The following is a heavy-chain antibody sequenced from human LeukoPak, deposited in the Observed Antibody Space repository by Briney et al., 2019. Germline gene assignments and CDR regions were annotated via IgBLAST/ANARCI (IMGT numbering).Heavy chain of an antibody. CDR3: ARDLCYSDSSGYKYAQRIDY. V-gene: IGHV1-2*06. CDR2: INPRNGGT. Sequence: ASVKVSCKASGYTFTGYYIHWVRRAPGQGLEWMGRINPRNGGTNYAQRFQGRVTMTRDTSITTAYMELSRLRSDDTAVYYCARDLCYSDSSGYKYAQRIDYWGQGTLVTVSS. J-gene: IGHJ4*02. D-gene: IGHD3-22*01. CDR1: GYTFTGYY.